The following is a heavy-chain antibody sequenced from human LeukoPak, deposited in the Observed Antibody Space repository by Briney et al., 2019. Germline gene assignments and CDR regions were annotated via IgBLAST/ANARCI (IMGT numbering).Heavy chain of an antibody. J-gene: IGHJ4*02. Sequence: GGSLRLSCGASGFTFSDYYMSWIRQTPGKGLEWLAYISTSASSIDYADSVKGRFTVSRDNGKNSLFLQMNSLRAEDTAIYYCVRVKGGWLGEKTYDYLGQGTLVTVSP. D-gene: IGHD5-24*01. CDR2: ISTSASSI. CDR3: VRVKGGWLGEKTYDY. CDR1: GFTFSDYY. V-gene: IGHV3-11*01.